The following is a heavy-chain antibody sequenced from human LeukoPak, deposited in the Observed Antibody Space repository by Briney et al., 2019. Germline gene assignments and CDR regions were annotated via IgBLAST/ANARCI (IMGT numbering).Heavy chain of an antibody. V-gene: IGHV3-48*03. CDR2: ISSSGSI. CDR1: GFTFSTYE. J-gene: IGHJ3*02. CDR3: AGEGDGGTTDAFDI. Sequence: PGGSLGLSCATSGFTFSTYEMDWVRQAPGKGLEWVSYISSSGSIYYTGSVKGRFTISRDNAKNSLYLQMNSLRAEDTAIYYCAGEGDGGTTDAFDIWGQGTMVTVSS. D-gene: IGHD4-23*01.